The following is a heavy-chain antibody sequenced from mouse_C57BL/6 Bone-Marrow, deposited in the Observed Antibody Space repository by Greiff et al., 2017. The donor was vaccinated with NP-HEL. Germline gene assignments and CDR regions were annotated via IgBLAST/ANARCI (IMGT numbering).Heavy chain of an antibody. Sequence: VKLVESGPGLVAPSQSLSITCPVSGFSLTSYGVSWVRQPPGKGLEWLGVIWGDGSTNYHSAPISRLSISKDNSKSQVFLKLNSLQTDDTATYYCAKNSDDVGYFDVWGTGTTVTVSS. D-gene: IGHD2-12*01. CDR3: AKNSDDVGYFDV. V-gene: IGHV2-3*01. J-gene: IGHJ1*03. CDR2: IWGDGST. CDR1: GFSLTSYG.